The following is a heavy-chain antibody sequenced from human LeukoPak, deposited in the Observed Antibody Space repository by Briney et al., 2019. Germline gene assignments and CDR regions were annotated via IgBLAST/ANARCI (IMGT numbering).Heavy chain of an antibody. Sequence: GASVKVSCKTSGYTFTGYYIHWVRQAPGQGLEWMGWINPNSGGTNFAQRFQGRVTMTGDTSISTAYLQWSSLKASDTAMYYCARLESSSWYEGWFDPWGQGTLVTVSS. V-gene: IGHV1-2*02. CDR3: ARLESSSWYEGWFDP. CDR1: GYTFTGYY. D-gene: IGHD6-13*01. CDR2: INPNSGGT. J-gene: IGHJ5*02.